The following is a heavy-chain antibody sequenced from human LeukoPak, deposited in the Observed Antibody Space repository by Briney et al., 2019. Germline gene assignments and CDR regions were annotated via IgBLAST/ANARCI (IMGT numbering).Heavy chain of an antibody. V-gene: IGHV4-31*03. CDR1: GGSISSGGYY. CDR2: IYYSGST. CDR3: ARAPWEGMDV. J-gene: IGHJ6*02. Sequence: PSETLSLTCTVSGGSISSGGYYWSWIRQHPGKGLEWIGYIYYSGSTYYNPSLKSRVTISVDTSKNQISLKLSSVTAADTAVYYCARAPWEGMDVWGQGTTVTVSS. D-gene: IGHD1-26*01.